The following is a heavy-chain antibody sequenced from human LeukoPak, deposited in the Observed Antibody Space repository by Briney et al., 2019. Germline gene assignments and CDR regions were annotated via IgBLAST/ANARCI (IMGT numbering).Heavy chain of an antibody. J-gene: IGHJ4*02. CDR2: ISWNSVGI. D-gene: IGHD3-3*01. Sequence: GRSLRLSCAASGFTFDDYAMHWVRQAPGKGLEWVSGISWNSVGIGYADSVKGRFTISRDNAKNSLYLQMNSLRAEDTALYYCARGCRSGYYSGFDYWGQGTLVTVSS. CDR3: ARGCRSGYYSGFDY. V-gene: IGHV3-9*01. CDR1: GFTFDDYA.